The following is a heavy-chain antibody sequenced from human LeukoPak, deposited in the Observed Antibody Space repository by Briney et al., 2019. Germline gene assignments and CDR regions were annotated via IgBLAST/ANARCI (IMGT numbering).Heavy chain of an antibody. CDR1: GFTFSSYS. CDR3: AKDPFAGYYYGSVDY. V-gene: IGHV3-30*18. CDR2: ISYDGSNK. D-gene: IGHD3-10*01. J-gene: IGHJ4*02. Sequence: PGGSLRLSCAASGFTFSSYSMNWVRQAPGKGLEWVAVISYDGSNKYYADSVKGRFTISRDNSKNTLYLQMNSLRAEDTAVYYCAKDPFAGYYYGSVDYWGQGTLVTVSS.